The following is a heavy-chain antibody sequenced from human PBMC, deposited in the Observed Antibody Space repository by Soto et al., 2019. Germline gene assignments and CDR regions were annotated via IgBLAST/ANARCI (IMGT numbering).Heavy chain of an antibody. J-gene: IGHJ4*02. CDR2: IRSFDYRT. V-gene: IGHV3-23*01. CDR3: AKDVESGWYEAFDY. Sequence: GGALRLSCTASGFAFSQYGMSWVRQAPGKGLEWVSSIRSFDYRTNYADSVKGRFTISRDNSKSTLSLQMNSLRAEDTAVYYCAKDVESGWYEAFDYWGPGTLVTVSS. CDR1: GFAFSQYG. D-gene: IGHD6-19*01.